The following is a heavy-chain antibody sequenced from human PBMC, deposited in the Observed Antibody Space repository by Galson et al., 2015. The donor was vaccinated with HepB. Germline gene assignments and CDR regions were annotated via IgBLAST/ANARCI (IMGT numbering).Heavy chain of an antibody. J-gene: IGHJ6*02. D-gene: IGHD2-15*01. Sequence: SEPLSLTCAVYGGSLTGYSWTWIRQSPDKTLEWIGEVNDSGNAVLGPSLRSRVTISIDTSKSQFSLELTSVTAADTGVYFCARGRRSLRIGSSRPRRPDRIDIWGQGAAVTVSS. V-gene: IGHV4-34*01. CDR3: ARGRRSLRIGSSRPRRPDRIDI. CDR1: GGSLTGYS. CDR2: VNDSGNA.